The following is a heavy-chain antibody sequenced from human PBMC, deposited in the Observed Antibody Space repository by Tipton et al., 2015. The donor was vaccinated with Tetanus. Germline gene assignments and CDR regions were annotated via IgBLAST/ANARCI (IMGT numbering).Heavy chain of an antibody. CDR3: ARANNDFPKKGPFDS. J-gene: IGHJ4*02. CDR1: GDSMSPYY. CDR2: IYYKGST. Sequence: TLSLTCTISGDSMSPYYWGWLRQPPGKGLEWIGYIYYKGSTNSNPSLKSRVTISVDKVKNQFSLRLTSVTAADTAVYYCARANNDFPKKGPFDSWGQGSLVIVSS. V-gene: IGHV4-59*01. D-gene: IGHD3-3*01.